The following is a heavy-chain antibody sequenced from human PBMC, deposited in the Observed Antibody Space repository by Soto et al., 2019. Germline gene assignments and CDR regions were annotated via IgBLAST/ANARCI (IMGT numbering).Heavy chain of an antibody. CDR3: ARVFSDSSSFFDP. D-gene: IGHD6-13*01. CDR1: GGSISSGNYY. CDR2: IYYSGST. V-gene: IGHV4-31*03. Sequence: PSGTLSLTCTVSGGSISSGNYYWSWIRQHPGKGLEWIGYIYYSGSTSYNPSLKSRVTISVDTSKNHFSLKLSSVTAADTAVYYCARVFSDSSSFFDPWGQGTLVTVSS. J-gene: IGHJ5*02.